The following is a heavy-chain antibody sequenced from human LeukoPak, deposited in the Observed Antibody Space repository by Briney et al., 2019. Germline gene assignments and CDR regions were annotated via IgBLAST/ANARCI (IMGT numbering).Heavy chain of an antibody. CDR3: ASLAVRNYDFWSGYSFDY. V-gene: IGHV4-4*07. CDR2: MYTSGST. CDR1: GGSISGYY. J-gene: IGHJ4*02. D-gene: IGHD3-3*01. Sequence: SETLSLTCAVSGGSISGYYWSWIRQPAGKGLEWIGRMYTSGSTNYNPSLKSRVTMSVDTSKNQFSLKLSSVTAADTAVYYCASLAVRNYDFWSGYSFDYWGQGTLVTVSS.